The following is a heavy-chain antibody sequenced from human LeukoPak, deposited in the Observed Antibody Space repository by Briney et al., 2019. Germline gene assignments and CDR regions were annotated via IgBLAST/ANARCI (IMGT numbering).Heavy chain of an antibody. V-gene: IGHV3-48*03. D-gene: IGHD6-13*01. CDR2: ISSASNMI. Sequence: QPGGSLRLSCAASGLTFSSYEMNWVSQAPGKGLEWLSYISSASNMIYYAESVKGRFTISRDNAKNSLYLQMNSLRAEDTAVYYCATASGSWYRYYFDSWGRGTLVTVSS. CDR1: GLTFSSYE. J-gene: IGHJ4*02. CDR3: ATASGSWYRYYFDS.